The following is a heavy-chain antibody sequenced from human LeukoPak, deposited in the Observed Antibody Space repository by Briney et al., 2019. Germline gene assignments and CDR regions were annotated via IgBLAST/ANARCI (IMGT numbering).Heavy chain of an antibody. CDR2: INHSGST. CDR3: AREAYYGSGSQGPWFDP. D-gene: IGHD3-10*01. J-gene: IGHJ5*02. V-gene: IGHV4-39*07. Sequence: SETLSLTCTVSGGSISSSSYYWGWIRQPPGKGLEWIGEINHSGSTNYNPSLKSRVTISVDTSKNQFSLKLSSVTAADTAVYYCAREAYYGSGSQGPWFDPWGQGTLVTVSS. CDR1: GGSISSSSYY.